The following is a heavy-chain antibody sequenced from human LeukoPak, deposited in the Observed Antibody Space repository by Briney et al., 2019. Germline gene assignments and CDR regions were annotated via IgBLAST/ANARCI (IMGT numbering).Heavy chain of an antibody. Sequence: PSETLSLTCTVSGGSISSGGYYWSWIRQHPGKGLEWIGYIYYSGSTYYNPSLRSRVTISVDTSKNQFSLKLSSVTAADTAVYYCASMLRSGITMVPGVHNWFDPWGQGTLVTVSS. CDR3: ASMLRSGITMVPGVHNWFDP. V-gene: IGHV4-31*03. CDR1: GGSISSGGYY. D-gene: IGHD3-10*01. CDR2: IYYSGST. J-gene: IGHJ5*02.